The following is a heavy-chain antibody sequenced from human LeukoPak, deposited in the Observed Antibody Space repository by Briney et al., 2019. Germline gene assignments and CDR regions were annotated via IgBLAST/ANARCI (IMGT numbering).Heavy chain of an antibody. Sequence: SETLSLTCTVSGGSISSYYWSWIRQPPGKGLEWIGYIYTSGSTNYNPSLKSRVTISVDTSKNQFSLKLSSVTAADTAVYYCAMRKSYSSGYSSSYMDGGGEGSTVTVSS. D-gene: IGHD5-18*01. CDR3: AMRKSYSSGYSSSYMDG. V-gene: IGHV4-4*09. J-gene: IGHJ6*03. CDR1: GGSISSYY. CDR2: IYTSGST.